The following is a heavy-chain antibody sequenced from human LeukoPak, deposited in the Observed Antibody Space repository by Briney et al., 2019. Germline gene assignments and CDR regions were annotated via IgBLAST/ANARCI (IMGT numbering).Heavy chain of an antibody. V-gene: IGHV3-9*01. J-gene: IGHJ3*02. CDR3: AKWTAGRFDAFDI. Sequence: GGSLRLSCAASGFTFDDYAMHWVRQAPGKGLEWVSGISWNSGSIGYADSVKGRFTISRDNAKNSLYLQMNSLRAEDTALYYCAKWTAGRFDAFDIWGQGTMVTVSS. CDR2: ISWNSGSI. CDR1: GFTFDDYA. D-gene: IGHD3/OR15-3a*01.